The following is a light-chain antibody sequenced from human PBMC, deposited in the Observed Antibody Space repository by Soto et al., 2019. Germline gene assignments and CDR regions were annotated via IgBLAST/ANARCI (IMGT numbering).Light chain of an antibody. Sequence: QAVVTQEPSLTVSPGGTVTLTCASSAGPVTSGYYPNWIQQKPGQAPRALIYDTNNKHSWTPARFSGSLLGGRAALTLSGVQPEDEADYYCLVDYGGDVFGTGTKLTVL. J-gene: IGLJ1*01. CDR2: DTN. CDR1: AGPVTSGYY. V-gene: IGLV7-43*01. CDR3: LVDYGGDV.